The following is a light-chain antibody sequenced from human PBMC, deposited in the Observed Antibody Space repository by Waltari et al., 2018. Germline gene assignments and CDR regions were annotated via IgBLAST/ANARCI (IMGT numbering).Light chain of an antibody. V-gene: IGLV2-14*03. J-gene: IGLJ1*01. Sequence: QSALTQPASVSGSPGQSITISCTGTRSYVGGYNYVSGYQQHPGKAPNLTIYDVSNRPSGVSNRFSGSKSGNTASLTIPGLQAEDEADYYCSSYTSSSTRVFGTGTKVTVL. CDR1: RSYVGGYNY. CDR2: DVS. CDR3: SSYTSSSTRV.